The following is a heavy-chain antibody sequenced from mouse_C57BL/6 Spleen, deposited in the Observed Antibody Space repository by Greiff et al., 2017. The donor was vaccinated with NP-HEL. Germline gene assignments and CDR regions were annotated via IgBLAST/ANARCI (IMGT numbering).Heavy chain of an antibody. Sequence: VKLQESGPELVKPGASVKISCKASGYAFSSSWMNWVKQRPGKGLEWIGRIYPGDGDTNYNGKFKGKATLTADKSSSTAYMQLSSLTSEDSAVYFCARVYPYYFDYWGQGTTLTVSS. D-gene: IGHD2-1*01. J-gene: IGHJ2*01. CDR1: GYAFSSSW. V-gene: IGHV1-82*01. CDR2: IYPGDGDT. CDR3: ARVYPYYFDY.